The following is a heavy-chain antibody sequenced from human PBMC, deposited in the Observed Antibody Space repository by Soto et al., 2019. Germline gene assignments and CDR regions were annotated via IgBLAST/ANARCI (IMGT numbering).Heavy chain of an antibody. V-gene: IGHV3-30*18. CDR3: AKGGWYFDH. CDR2: ISYDGSNK. CDR1: GFTFSSYG. J-gene: IGHJ4*02. Sequence: GGSLRLSCAASGFTFSSYGMHWVRQAPGKGLEWVAVISYDGSNKYYADSVKGRFTISRDNSKNTLYLQMNSLRAEDTAVYYCAKGGWYFDHWGQGTLVTVSS. D-gene: IGHD2-15*01.